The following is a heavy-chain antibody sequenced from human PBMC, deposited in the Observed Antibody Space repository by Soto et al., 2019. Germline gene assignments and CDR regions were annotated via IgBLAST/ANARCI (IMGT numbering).Heavy chain of an antibody. CDR2: IIPIFGTA. V-gene: IGHV1-69*13. D-gene: IGHD1-26*01. CDR1: GATFSSYA. Sequence: ASVKVSCKASGATFSSYAISWVRQAPGQGLEWMGGIIPIFGTANYAQKFQGRVTITADESTSTAYMELSSLRSEDTAVYYCARNPVGAAGIYYFDYWGQGTLVTVSS. CDR3: ARNPVGAAGIYYFDY. J-gene: IGHJ4*02.